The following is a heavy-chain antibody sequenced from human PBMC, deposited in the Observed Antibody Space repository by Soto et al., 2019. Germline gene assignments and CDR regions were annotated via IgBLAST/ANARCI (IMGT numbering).Heavy chain of an antibody. CDR2: MNPNSGNT. D-gene: IGHD6-13*01. V-gene: IGHV1-8*01. CDR3: ARALYSSSWHPLNFDY. J-gene: IGHJ4*02. CDR1: GYTFTSYD. Sequence: GASVKVSCKASGYTFTSYDINWVRQATGQGLEWMGWMNPNSGNTGYAQKFQGRVTMTTDTSTSTAYMELRSLRSDDTAVYYCARALYSSSWHPLNFDYWGQGTLVTVSS.